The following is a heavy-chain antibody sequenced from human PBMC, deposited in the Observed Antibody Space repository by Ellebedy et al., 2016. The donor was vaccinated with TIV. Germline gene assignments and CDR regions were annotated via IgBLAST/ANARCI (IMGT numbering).Heavy chain of an antibody. CDR2: MWFDGSNK. D-gene: IGHD3-10*01. CDR1: GFTFSSYG. Sequence: GESLKISCAASGFTFSSYGMHWFRQAPGKGLEWVAYMWFDGSNKNYADSVKGRFTISRDNSKNTLYLQMNSLRAEDTAVYYCAREYEEYYFDYWGQGTLVTVSS. J-gene: IGHJ4*02. V-gene: IGHV3-33*01. CDR3: AREYEEYYFDY.